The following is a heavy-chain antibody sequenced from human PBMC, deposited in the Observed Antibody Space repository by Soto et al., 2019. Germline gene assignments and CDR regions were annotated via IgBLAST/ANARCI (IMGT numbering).Heavy chain of an antibody. CDR1: GFTFSSYG. CDR2: ISYDGSNK. V-gene: IGHV3-30*18. J-gene: IGHJ6*02. CDR3: AKDHRNRGNYCYGMDV. D-gene: IGHD3-16*02. Sequence: QVQLVESGGGVVQPGRSLRLSCAASGFTFSSYGMHWVRQAPGKGLEWVAVISYDGSNKYYADSVKGRFTISRDNSKNPLYLQMNSLRAEDTAVYYGAKDHRNRGNYCYGMDVWGQGTTVTVSS.